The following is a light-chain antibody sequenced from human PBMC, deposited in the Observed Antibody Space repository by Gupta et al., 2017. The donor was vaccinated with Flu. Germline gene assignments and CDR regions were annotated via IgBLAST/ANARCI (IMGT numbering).Light chain of an antibody. Sequence: QSALTQPASVSGSPGQSITISCTGTSSDVGSYNLVSWYQLHPGKAPKLMIYEGSKRPSGVSNRFSGSQSGNTASLTISGLQAEDEADYYCCSYAGSGLYVFGTGTKVTVL. V-gene: IGLV2-23*01. CDR3: CSYAGSGLYV. CDR1: SSDVGSYNL. J-gene: IGLJ1*01. CDR2: EGS.